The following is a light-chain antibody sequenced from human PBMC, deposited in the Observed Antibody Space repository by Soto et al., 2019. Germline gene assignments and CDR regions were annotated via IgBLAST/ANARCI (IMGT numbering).Light chain of an antibody. Sequence: VVLTHSPATLSLSPWERATLSCRASQSVSSYLAWYQHKPGQAPRLLIYDASFRATGIPARFSGRGSRTEFTLTISSLQSEDSAVYYCQQYGSSPVTFGQGTKVDIK. CDR2: DAS. J-gene: IGKJ1*01. CDR1: QSVSSY. V-gene: IGKV3-11*01. CDR3: QQYGSSPVT.